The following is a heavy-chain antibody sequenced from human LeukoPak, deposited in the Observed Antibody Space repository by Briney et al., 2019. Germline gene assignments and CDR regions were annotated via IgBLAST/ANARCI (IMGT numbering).Heavy chain of an antibody. CDR3: ARTTVAPGSYDAFDI. D-gene: IGHD4-23*01. V-gene: IGHV3-53*01. CDR2: IYKDGST. Sequence: GGSLRLSCAASGFTVSSNYMSWVRQAPGKGLEWVSIIYKDGSTYYADPVKGQFIISRDNSKNTLCLQINSLTVEDTAVYYCARTTVAPGSYDAFDIWGQGTMVTVSS. J-gene: IGHJ3*02. CDR1: GFTVSSNY.